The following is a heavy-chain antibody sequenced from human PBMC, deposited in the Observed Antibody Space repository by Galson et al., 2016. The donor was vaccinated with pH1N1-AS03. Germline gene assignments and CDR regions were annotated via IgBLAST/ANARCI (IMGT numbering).Heavy chain of an antibody. CDR3: ARDPDPNNIGWYYFDN. CDR1: GFTFNKYS. D-gene: IGHD6-19*01. CDR2: ISSRGDDI. J-gene: IGHJ4*01. V-gene: IGHV3-21*06. Sequence: SLRLSCAGSGFTFNKYSIAWVRQAPGQGLEWVSSISSRGDDIYYADSVKGRFTISRDNAKNSLYLQMNGLRVEDTALYYCARDPDPNNIGWYYFDNWGQGILVTVSS.